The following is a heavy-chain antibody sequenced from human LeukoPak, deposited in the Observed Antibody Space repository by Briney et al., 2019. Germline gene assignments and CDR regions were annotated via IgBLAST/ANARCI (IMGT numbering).Heavy chain of an antibody. Sequence: PGRSLRLSCAASGFTFSSYAMHWVRQAPGKGLEWVAVISYDGSNKYYADSVKGRFTISRDNSKNTLYLQMNSLRAEDTAVYYCARDSPPPPFCSGGSCYATYYYYGMDVWGQGTTVTVSS. CDR1: GFTFSSYA. CDR2: ISYDGSNK. CDR3: ARDSPPPPFCSGGSCYATYYYYGMDV. J-gene: IGHJ6*02. V-gene: IGHV3-30*04. D-gene: IGHD2-15*01.